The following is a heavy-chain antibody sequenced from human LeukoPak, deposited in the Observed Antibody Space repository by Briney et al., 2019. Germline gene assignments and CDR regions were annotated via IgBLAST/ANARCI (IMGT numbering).Heavy chain of an antibody. V-gene: IGHV3-7*01. Sequence: GGSPRLSCADSGFTFSSFWMSWVRQAPGKGLEWVANIKEDGSEKYYVDSVKGRLSASRDNAKNSLYLQMNSLRGEDTAVYYCARVTYYHDSSGYYYLDYWGQGILVTVSS. CDR3: ARVTYYHDSSGYYYLDY. D-gene: IGHD3-22*01. J-gene: IGHJ4*02. CDR1: GFTFSSFW. CDR2: IKEDGSEK.